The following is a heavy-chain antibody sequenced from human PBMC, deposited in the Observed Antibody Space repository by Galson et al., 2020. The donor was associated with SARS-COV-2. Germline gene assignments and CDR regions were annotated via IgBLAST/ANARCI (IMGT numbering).Heavy chain of an antibody. CDR3: ARILPSGYYDH. V-gene: IGHV3-7*01. CDR2: INRDGTQE. J-gene: IGHJ4*02. CDR1: GFTFRGYW. D-gene: IGHD1-1*01. Sequence: GGSLRLSCTASGFTFRGYWMTWVRQPPGRGLEWVAYINRDGTQEDYMDSARGRFTISRDIVESSVYLQMNSLRAEDTAVYYCARILPSGYYDHWGQGTLVTVSS.